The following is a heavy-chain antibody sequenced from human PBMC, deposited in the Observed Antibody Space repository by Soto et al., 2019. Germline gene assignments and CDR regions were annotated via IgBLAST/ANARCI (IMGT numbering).Heavy chain of an antibody. Sequence: EVQLLESGGGLVQPGGSLRLSCAASGFTFSRYAMSWVRHAPGKGLEWVSAISGSGGSTYYADSVKGRFTISRDNSKNTLYLQMNSLRAEDTAVHYCAKDRPYNKSPNSFDPWGQGTLVTVSS. V-gene: IGHV3-23*01. CDR2: ISGSGGST. CDR1: GFTFSRYA. D-gene: IGHD1-1*01. J-gene: IGHJ5*02. CDR3: AKDRPYNKSPNSFDP.